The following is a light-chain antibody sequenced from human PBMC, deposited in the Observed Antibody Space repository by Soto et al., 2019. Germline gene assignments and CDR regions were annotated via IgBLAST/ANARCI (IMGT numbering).Light chain of an antibody. CDR2: DNT. CDR3: QSYDTSLSASV. CDR1: SSNIGAGYA. V-gene: IGLV1-40*01. Sequence: LTQPPSVSGAPGQRVTISCTGSSSNIGAGYAVHWYQQLPGTAPKLLIYDNTNRPSGVPDRFSGSESGTSASLAITGLQAEDEADYYCQSYDTSLSASVFGGGTKLTVL. J-gene: IGLJ2*01.